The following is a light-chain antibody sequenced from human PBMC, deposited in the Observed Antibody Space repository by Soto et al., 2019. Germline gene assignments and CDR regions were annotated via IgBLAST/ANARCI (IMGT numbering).Light chain of an antibody. CDR2: DAS. CDR3: QLYGVSPKT. Sequence: EIVLTQSPGTLSLSPGERATLSCMASQTLTNTYLAWYQQKPGQAPRLLIFDASTRATGIPDRFSGSGSGTDFTLTISRLEPEDFAVYCCQLYGVSPKTFGQGTNVDVK. CDR1: QTLTNTY. J-gene: IGKJ1*01. V-gene: IGKV3-20*01.